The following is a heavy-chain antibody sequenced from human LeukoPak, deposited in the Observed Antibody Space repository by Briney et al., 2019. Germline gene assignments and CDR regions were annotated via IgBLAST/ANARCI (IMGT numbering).Heavy chain of an antibody. CDR3: ARVPGYYYYYYYMDV. V-gene: IGHV4-38-2*02. CDR2: IYHSGST. D-gene: IGHD1-14*01. CDR1: GYSISSGYY. Sequence: SETLSLTCTVSGYSISSGYYWGWIRQPPGKGLEWIGSIYHSGSTYYNPSLKSRVTISVDTSKNQFSLKLSSVTAADTAVYYCARVPGYYYYYYYMDVWGKGTTVTVSS. J-gene: IGHJ6*03.